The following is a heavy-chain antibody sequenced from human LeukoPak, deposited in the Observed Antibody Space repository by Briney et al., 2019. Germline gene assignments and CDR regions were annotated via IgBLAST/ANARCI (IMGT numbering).Heavy chain of an antibody. CDR3: ARMKYFDSTGYSHAEYFQH. Sequence: SSVKISCNASDGTFNSFAISWVRQAPGQGLEWVGRIIPLLGTPDYAQKFQGRVTITSDKYTGTAYIELSSLRSEDTAMYYCARMKYFDSTGYSHAEYFQHWGQGTLVIVSS. J-gene: IGHJ1*01. V-gene: IGHV1-69*04. CDR2: IIPLLGTP. CDR1: DGTFNSFA. D-gene: IGHD3-22*01.